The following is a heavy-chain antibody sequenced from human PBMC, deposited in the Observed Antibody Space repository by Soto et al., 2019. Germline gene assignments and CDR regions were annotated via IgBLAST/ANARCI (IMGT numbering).Heavy chain of an antibody. CDR3: ARKGARYYYDSSGYDFDY. D-gene: IGHD3-22*01. CDR1: GYTFTSYY. Sequence: GASVKVSCTASGYTFTSYYMHWVRQAPGQGLEWMGIINPSGGSTSYAQKFQGRVTMTRDTSTSTVYMELSSLRSEDTAVYYCARKGARYYYDSSGYDFDYWGQGTLVTVSS. CDR2: INPSGGST. V-gene: IGHV1-46*01. J-gene: IGHJ4*02.